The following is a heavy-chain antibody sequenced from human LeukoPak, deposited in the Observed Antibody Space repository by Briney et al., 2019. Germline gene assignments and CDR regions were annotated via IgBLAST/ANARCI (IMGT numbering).Heavy chain of an antibody. J-gene: IGHJ5*02. V-gene: IGHV4-34*01. CDR3: ARAPRGLRYFDWRRFWWFDP. CDR1: GGSFSGYY. CDR2: INHSGST. D-gene: IGHD3-9*01. Sequence: PETLSLTCAVYGGSFSGYYWSWIRQPPGKGLEWIGEINHSGSTNYNPSLKSRVTISVDTSKNQFSLKLSSVTAADTAVYYCARAPRGLRYFDWRRFWWFDPWGQGTLVTVSS.